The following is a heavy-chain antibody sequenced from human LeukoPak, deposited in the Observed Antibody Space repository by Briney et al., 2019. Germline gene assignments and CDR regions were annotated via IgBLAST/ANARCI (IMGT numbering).Heavy chain of an antibody. V-gene: IGHV3-23*01. D-gene: IGHD2-2*01. Sequence: GGSLRLSCAASGFTFSSYAMSWVRQAPGKGLEWVSAISGSGGSTYYADSVKGRFTISRDNSKNTLYLQMNSLRAEDTAVYYCAKADIVVVPAAQDLYYYGMDVWGQGTTVTASS. CDR2: ISGSGGST. J-gene: IGHJ6*02. CDR3: AKADIVVVPAAQDLYYYGMDV. CDR1: GFTFSSYA.